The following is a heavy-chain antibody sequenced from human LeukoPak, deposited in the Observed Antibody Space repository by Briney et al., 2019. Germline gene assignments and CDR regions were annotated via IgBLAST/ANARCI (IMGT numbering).Heavy chain of an antibody. D-gene: IGHD6-13*01. V-gene: IGHV4-34*01. CDR3: AMGIYYYMDV. CDR2: INHSGST. CDR1: GVPFSGYY. J-gene: IGHJ6*03. Sequence: SETLSLTCAVYGVPFSGYYWSWIRQPPGKGLEWIGEINHSGSTNYNPSLKSRVTISVDTSKNQFSLKLSSVTAADTAVYYCAMGIYYYMDVWGKGTTVTVSS.